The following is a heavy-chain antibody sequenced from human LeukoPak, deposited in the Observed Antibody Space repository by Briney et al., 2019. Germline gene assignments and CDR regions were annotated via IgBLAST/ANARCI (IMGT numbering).Heavy chain of an antibody. D-gene: IGHD3-9*01. J-gene: IGHJ6*03. CDR3: ARHHYDILTGYPGRDYYYMDV. V-gene: IGHV1-69*13. CDR1: GGTFSSYA. CDR2: IIPIFGTA. Sequence: GASVKVSCKASGGTFSSYAISWVRQAPGQGLEWMGGIIPIFGTANYAQKFQGRVTITADESTSTAYMELSSLRSEDTAVYYCARHHYDILTGYPGRDYYYMDVWGKGTTVTVSS.